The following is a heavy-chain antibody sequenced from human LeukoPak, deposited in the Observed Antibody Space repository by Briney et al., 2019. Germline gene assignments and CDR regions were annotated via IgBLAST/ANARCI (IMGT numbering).Heavy chain of an antibody. CDR3: ARIPLTYYYDSSGGAFDI. D-gene: IGHD3-22*01. CDR2: INHSGST. J-gene: IGHJ3*02. CDR1: GGSFSGYY. V-gene: IGHV4-34*01. Sequence: KTSETLSLTCAVYGGSFSGYYWSWIRQPPGKGLEWIGEINHSGSTNYNPSLKSRVTISVDTSKNQFSLKLSSVTAADTAVYYCARIPLTYYYDSSGGAFDIWGQGTMVTVSS.